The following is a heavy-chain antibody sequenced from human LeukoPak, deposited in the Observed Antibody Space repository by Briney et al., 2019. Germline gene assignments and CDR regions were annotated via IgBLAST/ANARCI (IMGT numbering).Heavy chain of an antibody. CDR3: AKSQYYDILTGNDY. Sequence: GGSLRLSCAASGFTFSSYAMSWVRQAPGKGLEWVSAISGSGGSTYYADSVKGRFTISRDNSKNTLYLQVNSLRAEDTAVYYCAKSQYYDILTGNDYWGQGTLVTVSS. V-gene: IGHV3-23*01. J-gene: IGHJ4*02. D-gene: IGHD3-9*01. CDR1: GFTFSSYA. CDR2: ISGSGGST.